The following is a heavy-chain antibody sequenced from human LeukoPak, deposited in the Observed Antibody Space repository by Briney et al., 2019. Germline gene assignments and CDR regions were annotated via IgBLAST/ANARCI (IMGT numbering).Heavy chain of an antibody. CDR2: IIPILGIA. J-gene: IGHJ4*02. Sequence: SVKVSCKASGGTFSSYAISWVRQAPGQGLEWMGRIIPILGIANYAQKIQGRVTITADKSTSTAYMELSSLRSEDTAVYYCARDVYYYDSSGVFDYWGQGTLVTVSS. CDR3: ARDVYYYDSSGVFDY. V-gene: IGHV1-69*04. D-gene: IGHD3-22*01. CDR1: GGTFSSYA.